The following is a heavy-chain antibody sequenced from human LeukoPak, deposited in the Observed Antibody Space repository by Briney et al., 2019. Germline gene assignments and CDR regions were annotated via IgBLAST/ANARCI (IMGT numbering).Heavy chain of an antibody. Sequence: KPSETLSLTCTVSGGSISSGSYYWSWIRQPAGKGLEWIGRIYTSGSTNYNPSLKSRFTISVDASKNQFSLKLSSVTAAATAVYYCARDRGGSSGWYGFDYWGQGTLVTVSS. J-gene: IGHJ4*02. CDR2: IYTSGST. D-gene: IGHD6-19*01. CDR3: ARDRGGSSGWYGFDY. CDR1: GGSISSGSYY. V-gene: IGHV4-61*02.